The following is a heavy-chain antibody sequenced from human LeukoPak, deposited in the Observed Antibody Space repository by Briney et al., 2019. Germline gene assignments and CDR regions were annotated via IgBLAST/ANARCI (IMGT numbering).Heavy chain of an antibody. Sequence: GGSLRLSCAASGFTFSSYSMDWVRQAPGEGLEWVSSISSSSSYIYYADSVKGRFTISRDNAKNSLYLQMNSLRAEDTAVYYCARATSNRQWSDYWGQGTLVTVSS. J-gene: IGHJ4*02. D-gene: IGHD6-19*01. CDR3: ARATSNRQWSDY. CDR1: GFTFSSYS. V-gene: IGHV3-21*01. CDR2: ISSSSSYI.